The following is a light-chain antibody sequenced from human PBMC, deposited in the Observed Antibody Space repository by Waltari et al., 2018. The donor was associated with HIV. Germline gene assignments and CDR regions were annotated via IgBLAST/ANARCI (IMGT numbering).Light chain of an antibody. CDR1: YSDFGNSNL. J-gene: IGLJ1*01. V-gene: IGLV2-23*02. CDR3: CSYGDITPYV. CDR2: EVN. Sequence: QSALTQPASVSGSPGQSLTIPCTGTYSDFGNSNLVSWFQQHPGKAPKPIISEVNKRPSGVSHRFSGSKSGNTASLTISALQAEDEAEYYCCSYGDITPYVFGPGTKVSVL.